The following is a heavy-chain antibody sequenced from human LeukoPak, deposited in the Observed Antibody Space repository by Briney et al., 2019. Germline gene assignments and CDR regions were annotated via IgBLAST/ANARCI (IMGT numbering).Heavy chain of an antibody. CDR2: FRWNSGRT. D-gene: IGHD6-19*01. CDR1: GFTFSSHS. CDR3: AKAVAGREYFDY. J-gene: IGHJ4*02. Sequence: GGSLRLSCAASGFTFSSHSMNWVRQAPGKGLEWVSGFRWNSGRTGYADSVKGRFTISRDNAKNSLYLQMNSLRDEDTALYYCAKAVAGREYFDYWGQGTLVTVSS. V-gene: IGHV3-9*01.